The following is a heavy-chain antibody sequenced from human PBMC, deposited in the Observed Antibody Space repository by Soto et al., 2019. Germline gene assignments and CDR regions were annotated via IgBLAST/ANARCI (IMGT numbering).Heavy chain of an antibody. J-gene: IGHJ6*02. CDR3: ATASAYYYYGMDV. V-gene: IGHV4-61*01. Sequence: QVQLQESGPGLVKPSETLSLTCTVSGGSVSSGSYYWSWIRQPPGKGLDWIGYIYYSGSTNYNPSLKSRVTISVDTSKNQFSLKLSSVTAADTAVYYCATASAYYYYGMDVWGQGTTVTVSS. CDR1: GGSVSSGSYY. CDR2: IYYSGST.